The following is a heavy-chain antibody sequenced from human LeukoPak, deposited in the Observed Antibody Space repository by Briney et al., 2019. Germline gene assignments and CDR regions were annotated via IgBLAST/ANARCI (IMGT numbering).Heavy chain of an antibody. CDR2: IYSGGST. Sequence: GGSLRLSCAASGFTVSSNYMSWVRQAPGKGLEWVSIIYSGGSTYYADSVKGRFTISRDSSKNTVYLQMNSLRAEDTAVYYCARDFFTVTHDYWGQGTLDTVSS. CDR3: ARDFFTVTHDY. J-gene: IGHJ4*02. V-gene: IGHV3-53*01. D-gene: IGHD4-17*01. CDR1: GFTVSSNY.